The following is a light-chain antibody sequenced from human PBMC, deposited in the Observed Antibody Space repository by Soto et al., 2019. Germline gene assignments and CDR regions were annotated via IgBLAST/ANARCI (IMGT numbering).Light chain of an antibody. CDR2: HAS. J-gene: IGKJ4*01. Sequence: EVVMTQSPSTLSVSPGETVTLSCRASQSVNSNLAWYQQKPGQAPRLLIYHASTRATGIPARFGGSGSGTEFTLTISSLQSEDFAIFYCQQFNNWPPITFGGGTKVDIK. CDR1: QSVNSN. CDR3: QQFNNWPPIT. V-gene: IGKV3D-15*01.